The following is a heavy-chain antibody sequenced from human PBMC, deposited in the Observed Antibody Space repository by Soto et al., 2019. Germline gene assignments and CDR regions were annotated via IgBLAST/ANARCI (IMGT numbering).Heavy chain of an antibody. D-gene: IGHD2-21*02. CDR3: ARGPDCGGDCQIDY. CDR1: GGTFSSYA. Sequence: QVQLVQSGAEVKKPGSSVKVSCKASGGTFSSYAISWVRQAPGQGLEWMVGIIPIFATANYAQKFQGRVTITADESTSTAYMELRSLRPEDSAVYYCARGPDCGGDCQIDYWGQGTLLTVSS. J-gene: IGHJ4*02. V-gene: IGHV1-69*12. CDR2: IIPIFATA.